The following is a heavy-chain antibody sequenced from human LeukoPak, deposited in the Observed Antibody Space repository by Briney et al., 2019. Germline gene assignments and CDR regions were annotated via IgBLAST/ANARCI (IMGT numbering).Heavy chain of an antibody. CDR2: IIPIFGTA. D-gene: IGHD3-9*01. Sequence: SVKVSCKVSGYTFTDYYMHWVQQAPGQGLEWMGRIIPIFGTANYAQKFQGRVTITTDESTSTAYMELSSLRSEDTAVYYCAREDYDILTGYSDYFDYWGQGTLVTVSS. J-gene: IGHJ4*02. V-gene: IGHV1-69*05. CDR3: AREDYDILTGYSDYFDY. CDR1: GYTFTDYY.